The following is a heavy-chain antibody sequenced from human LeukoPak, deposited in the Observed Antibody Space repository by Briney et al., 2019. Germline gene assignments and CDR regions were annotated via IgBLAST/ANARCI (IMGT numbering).Heavy chain of an antibody. J-gene: IGHJ4*02. D-gene: IGHD5-18*01. V-gene: IGHV3-23*01. CDR2: ISASADST. CDR1: GLTFSTSA. CDR3: ARMTLYGYTYGRLDY. Sequence: GGSLRLSRAGSGLTFSTSAMRWVRQAPGKGLEAVSGISASADSTDYADSVKGRFTISRDNSNNMLYLQMNRLRDEDTALYYCARMTLYGYTYGRLDYWGQGTLVTVS.